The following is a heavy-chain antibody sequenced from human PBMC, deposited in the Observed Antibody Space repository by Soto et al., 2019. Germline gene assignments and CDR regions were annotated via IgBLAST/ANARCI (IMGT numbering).Heavy chain of an antibody. Sequence: GGSPETLLCSLWTHLQQLLVPRVRQRPRKGLGWVSHINTDGSNTNYADSVKGRFTISRDNAKSTLFLQMNSLRDEDTAVYYCAREFCSGGNCYTYYFDPWGQGIPVTVSS. J-gene: IGHJ5*02. CDR2: INTDGSNT. D-gene: IGHD2-15*01. CDR1: THLQQLL. V-gene: IGHV3-74*01. CDR3: AREFCSGGNCYTYYFDP.